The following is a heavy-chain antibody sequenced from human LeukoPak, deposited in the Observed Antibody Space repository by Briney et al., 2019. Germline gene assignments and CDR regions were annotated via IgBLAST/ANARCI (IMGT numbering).Heavy chain of an antibody. Sequence: GGSLRLSCVGSGFTFTTYTMHWVRQAPGKALEWVSAITGNGSSIYYSGPLKGRFTVSRDNAKNSVYLHMTGLSAADSAVYYCATWDDLPLDHWGQGTLVTVSS. CDR1: GFTFTTYT. V-gene: IGHV3-21*01. J-gene: IGHJ4*02. CDR2: ITGNGSSI. D-gene: IGHD1-1*01. CDR3: ATWDDLPLDH.